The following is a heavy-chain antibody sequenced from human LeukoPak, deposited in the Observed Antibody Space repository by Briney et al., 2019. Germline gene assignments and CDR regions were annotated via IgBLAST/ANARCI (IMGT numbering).Heavy chain of an antibody. CDR2: ISGSGWST. D-gene: IGHD1-26*01. CDR3: AKGELLSALDAFDI. Sequence: GGSLRLSCAASGFTFSSYVMSWVRQAPGKGREWVSAISGSGWSTYYTDSVKGRFNISRDNSKNTLYLQMNSLRAKDTAVYYCAKGELLSALDAFDIWGQGTMVTVSS. V-gene: IGHV3-23*01. CDR1: GFTFSSYV. J-gene: IGHJ3*02.